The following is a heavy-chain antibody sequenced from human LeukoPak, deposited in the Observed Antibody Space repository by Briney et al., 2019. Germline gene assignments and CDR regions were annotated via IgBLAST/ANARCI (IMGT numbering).Heavy chain of an antibody. D-gene: IGHD1-26*01. J-gene: IGHJ4*02. Sequence: GGSLRLSCAASGFTFSRYWMHWVRQAPGKGRGWVSCIKSDGSSTSIADSAKGRFTISRDNAKNTVYLQMNSLRAEDTAVYYCVRDNRSYNFDYWGQGTLVTVSS. CDR1: GFTFSRYW. V-gene: IGHV3-74*01. CDR2: IKSDGSST. CDR3: VRDNRSYNFDY.